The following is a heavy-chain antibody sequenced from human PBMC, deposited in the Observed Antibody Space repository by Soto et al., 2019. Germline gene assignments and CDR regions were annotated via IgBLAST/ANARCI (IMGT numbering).Heavy chain of an antibody. J-gene: IGHJ5*02. Sequence: GASVKVSCKASGGTFSSYAISWVRQAPGQGLEWMGGIIPIFGTANYAQKFQGRVTITADESTSTAYMELSSLRSEDTAVYYCARVFADGFIHFDPWGQGTLVTVSS. CDR2: IIPIFGTA. V-gene: IGHV1-69*13. D-gene: IGHD3-10*01. CDR1: GGTFSSYA. CDR3: ARVFADGFIHFDP.